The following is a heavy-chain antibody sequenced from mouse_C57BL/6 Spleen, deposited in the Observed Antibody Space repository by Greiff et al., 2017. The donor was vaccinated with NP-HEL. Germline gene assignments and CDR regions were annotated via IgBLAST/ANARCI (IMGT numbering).Heavy chain of an antibody. CDR2: ISSGGDYI. CDR1: GFTFSSYA. D-gene: IGHD2-4*01. V-gene: IGHV5-9-1*02. CDR3: TRGDYDREGPWFAY. J-gene: IGHJ3*01. Sequence: DVMLVESGEGLVKPGGSLKLSCAASGFTFSSYAMSWVRQTPEKRLEWVAYISSGGDYIYYADTVKGRFTISRDNARNTLYLQMSSLKSEDTAMYYCTRGDYDREGPWFAYWGQGTLVTVSA.